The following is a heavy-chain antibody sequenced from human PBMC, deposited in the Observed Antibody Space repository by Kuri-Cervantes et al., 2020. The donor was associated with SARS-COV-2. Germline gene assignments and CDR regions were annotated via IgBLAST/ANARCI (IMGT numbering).Heavy chain of an antibody. CDR3: ARHNRHYDFWSGYSSPYNWFDP. CDR1: GYSISSGYY. J-gene: IGHJ5*02. D-gene: IGHD3-3*01. CDR2: IYYSGST. V-gene: IGHV4-38-2*02. Sequence: GSLRLSCTVSGYSISSGYYWGWIRQPPGKGLEWIGSIYYSGSTYYNPSLKSRVTISVDTSKNQFSLKLSSVTAADTAVYYCARHNRHYDFWSGYSSPYNWFDPWGQGTLVTVSS.